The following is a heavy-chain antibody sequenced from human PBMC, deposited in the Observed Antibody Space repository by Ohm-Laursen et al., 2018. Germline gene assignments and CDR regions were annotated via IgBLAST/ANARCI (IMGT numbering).Heavy chain of an antibody. CDR1: GGTFSSYA. D-gene: IGHD3-10*01. CDR3: ARDGLGTRGYFHH. J-gene: IGHJ1*01. Sequence: ASVKVSCKASGGTFSSYAISWVRQAPGQGLEWLGEITPMFGTANYAQKFQGRVTITADESTSTAYMDLNSLRSEDTAIYYCARDGLGTRGYFHHWGQGSLVTVSS. CDR2: ITPMFGTA. V-gene: IGHV1-69*13.